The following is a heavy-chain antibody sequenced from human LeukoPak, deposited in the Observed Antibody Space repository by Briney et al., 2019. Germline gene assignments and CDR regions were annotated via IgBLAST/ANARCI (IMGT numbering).Heavy chain of an antibody. CDR3: TRQNSGSYYDNEPFDI. J-gene: IGHJ3*02. D-gene: IGHD1-26*01. CDR2: IRSKANSYAT. CDR1: GFTFSGSA. Sequence: GGSLRLSCAASGFTFSGSAMHWVRQAPGKGLEWVGRIRSKANSYATAYAASVKGRFTISRDDSKNTAYLQMNSLKTEDTAVYYCTRQNSGSYYDNEPFDIWGQGTMVTVSS. V-gene: IGHV3-73*01.